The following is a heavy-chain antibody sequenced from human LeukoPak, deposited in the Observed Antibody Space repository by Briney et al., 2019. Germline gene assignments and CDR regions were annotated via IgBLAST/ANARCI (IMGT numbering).Heavy chain of an antibody. Sequence: GGSLRLSCAASGFTLSDYAMHWVRQAPGKGLEWVAVISYDGSNKYYADSVKGRFTISRDNSKNTLYLQMNSLRAEDTAVYYCAKDLRRYCSGGSCYLASWFDPWGQGTLVTVSS. V-gene: IGHV3-30*18. CDR2: ISYDGSNK. D-gene: IGHD2-15*01. CDR1: GFTLSDYA. J-gene: IGHJ5*02. CDR3: AKDLRRYCSGGSCYLASWFDP.